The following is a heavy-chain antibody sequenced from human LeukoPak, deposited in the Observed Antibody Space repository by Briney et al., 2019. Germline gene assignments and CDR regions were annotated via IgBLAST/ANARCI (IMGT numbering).Heavy chain of an antibody. CDR1: GGSIRSYY. CDR3: ARVVYSGYDFRGAMDV. V-gene: IGHV4-59*01. CDR2: IYYSGST. D-gene: IGHD5-12*01. J-gene: IGHJ6*03. Sequence: SETLSLTCTVSGGSIRSYYWSWIRQPPGKGLEWIAYIYYSGSTNYNPSLKSRVTISVDTSKNQFSLKLSSVTAADTAVYYCARVVYSGYDFRGAMDVWGKGTTVTVSS.